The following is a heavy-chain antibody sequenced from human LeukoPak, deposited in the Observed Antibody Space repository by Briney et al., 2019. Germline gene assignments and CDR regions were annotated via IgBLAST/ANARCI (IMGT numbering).Heavy chain of an antibody. V-gene: IGHV3-74*01. Sequence: GRSLRLSCAASGFTFSSYWMHWVRQAPGKGLVWVSRINSDGSSTSYADSVKGRFTISRDNAKNTLYPQMNRLRAEDTAVYYCARVRSSGWSYFDYWGQGTLVTVSS. CDR1: GFTFSSYW. CDR2: INSDGSST. D-gene: IGHD6-19*01. CDR3: ARVRSSGWSYFDY. J-gene: IGHJ4*02.